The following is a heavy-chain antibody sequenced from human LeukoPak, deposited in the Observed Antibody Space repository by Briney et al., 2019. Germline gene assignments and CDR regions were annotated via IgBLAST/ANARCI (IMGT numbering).Heavy chain of an antibody. J-gene: IGHJ6*03. Sequence: SETLSLTCAVSGYSISSGYYWGWIRQPPGKGLEWIGSIYYSGSTYYNPSLKSRVTISVDTSKNQFSLKLSSVTAADTAVYYCAGDCSSHMDVWGKGTTVTVSS. CDR1: GYSISSGYY. D-gene: IGHD2-15*01. CDR2: IYYSGST. CDR3: AGDCSSHMDV. V-gene: IGHV4-38-2*01.